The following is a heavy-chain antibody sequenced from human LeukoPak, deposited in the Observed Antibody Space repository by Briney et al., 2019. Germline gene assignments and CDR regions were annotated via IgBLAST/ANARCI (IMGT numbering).Heavy chain of an antibody. CDR3: ARSPANGQQLVDGPDHHDY. V-gene: IGHV4-61*05. J-gene: IGHJ4*02. CDR2: IYYSGST. D-gene: IGHD6-13*01. CDR1: GGSISSSSYY. Sequence: SETLSLTCTVSGGSISSSSYYWSWIRQPPGKGLEWIGYIYYSGSTNYNPSLKSRVTISVDTSKNQFSLKLSSVTAADTAVYYCARSPANGQQLVDGPDHHDYWGQGTLVTVSS.